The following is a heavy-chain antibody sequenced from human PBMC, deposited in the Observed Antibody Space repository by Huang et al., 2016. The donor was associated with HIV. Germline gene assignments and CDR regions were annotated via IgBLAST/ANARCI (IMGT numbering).Heavy chain of an antibody. CDR3: AKGGAGGTIRYFQH. CDR1: GFTFSSSS. V-gene: IGHV3-23*01. Sequence: EVQLLESGGGLVQPGGSLRLSCAASGFTFSSSSMRWVRQAPGKGLEGVSTIGGSGYTKYHADSVKGRFAVSRDNSKNTLYLQMNSLRAEDTAVYYCAKGGAGGTIRYFQHWGQGTLVTVSS. D-gene: IGHD6-13*01. CDR2: IGGSGYTK. J-gene: IGHJ1*01.